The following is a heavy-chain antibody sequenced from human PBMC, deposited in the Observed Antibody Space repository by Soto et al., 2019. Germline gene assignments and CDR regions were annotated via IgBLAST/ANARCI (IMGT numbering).Heavy chain of an antibody. CDR2: IFYGGRA. CDR3: ARQMRPVGYTDF. CDR1: GGSISPSSYS. V-gene: IGHV4-39*01. J-gene: IGHJ4*02. D-gene: IGHD5-18*01. Sequence: SETLSLTCTVSGGSISPSSYSWGWIRQPPGQGLEWIGNIFYGGRAFYNPSLKGRVTVSVDTSKNQFSLNLTSVTAADAAIYYCARQMRPVGYTDFWGQGALVTVSS.